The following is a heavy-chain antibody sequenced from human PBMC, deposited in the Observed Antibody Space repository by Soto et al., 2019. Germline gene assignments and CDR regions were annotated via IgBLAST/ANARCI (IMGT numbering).Heavy chain of an antibody. J-gene: IGHJ6*02. CDR1: GGTFSSYA. Sequence: ASVKVSCKASGGTFSSYAISWVRQAPGQGLEWMGGIIPIFGTANYAQKFQGRVTITADESTSTAYMELSSLRSEDTAVYYCARAAHSRLYKDGMDVWGQGTTVTVSS. CDR2: IIPIFGTA. D-gene: IGHD3-22*01. CDR3: ARAAHSRLYKDGMDV. V-gene: IGHV1-69*13.